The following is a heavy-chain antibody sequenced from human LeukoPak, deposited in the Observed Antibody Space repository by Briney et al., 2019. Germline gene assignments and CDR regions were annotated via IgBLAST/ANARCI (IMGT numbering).Heavy chain of an antibody. J-gene: IGHJ1*01. CDR2: IIPIFGTA. CDR3: AREAVAGTRDTYFQH. D-gene: IGHD6-19*01. Sequence: SVKVSCKASGGTFSSYAISWVRQAPGQGLEWMGGIIPIFGTANYAQKFQGRVTITVDESTSTAYMELSSLRSEDTAVYYCAREAVAGTRDTYFQHWGQGTLVTVSS. V-gene: IGHV1-69*13. CDR1: GGTFSSYA.